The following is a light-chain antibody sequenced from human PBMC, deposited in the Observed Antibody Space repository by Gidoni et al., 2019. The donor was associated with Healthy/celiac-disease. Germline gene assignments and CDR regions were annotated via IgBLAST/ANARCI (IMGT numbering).Light chain of an antibody. Sequence: AIRMTQSPSSFSASTGDRVTITCRASQGISSYLAWYQQKPGKAPKLLIYAASTLQSGVPSRFSGSGSGTDFTLTISCLQSEDFANYYCQQYYSYPITFXQXTRLEIK. V-gene: IGKV1-8*01. CDR2: AAS. J-gene: IGKJ5*01. CDR1: QGISSY. CDR3: QQYYSYPIT.